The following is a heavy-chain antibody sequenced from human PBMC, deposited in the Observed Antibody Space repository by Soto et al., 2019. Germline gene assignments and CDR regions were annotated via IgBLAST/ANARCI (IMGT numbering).Heavy chain of an antibody. J-gene: IGHJ3*02. Sequence: PGESLKISCKGSGYSFTSYWIGWVRQLPGKGLEWMGIIYPGDSDTRYSPSFQGQVTISADKSISTAYLQWSSLKASDTAMYYCARHRVGSSSSWDDAFDIWGQGTMVTVSS. CDR1: GYSFTSYW. CDR3: ARHRVGSSSSWDDAFDI. V-gene: IGHV5-51*01. D-gene: IGHD6-13*01. CDR2: IYPGDSDT.